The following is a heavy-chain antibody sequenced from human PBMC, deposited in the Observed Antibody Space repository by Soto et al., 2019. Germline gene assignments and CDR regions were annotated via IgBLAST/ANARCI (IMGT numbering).Heavy chain of an antibody. CDR3: ARVVDRQLWSAFFGTFDI. J-gene: IGHJ3*02. D-gene: IGHD5-18*01. CDR2: ISYSGTT. V-gene: IGHV4-59*08. CDR1: GGSMNSYY. Sequence: SETLSLTCTVSGGSMNSYYWSWIRQPPGKGLEWIGYISYSGTTHYNPSLKSRVTMSVDTSKNQFSLKLSSVTAADTAVYCCARVVDRQLWSAFFGTFDIWGQGTMVTVSS.